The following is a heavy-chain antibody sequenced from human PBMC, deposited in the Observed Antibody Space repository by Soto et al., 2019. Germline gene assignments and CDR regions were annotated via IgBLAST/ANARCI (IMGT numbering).Heavy chain of an antibody. J-gene: IGHJ4*02. CDR2: MNPNSGNT. D-gene: IGHD6-13*01. CDR3: ASHSHGSSPCVD. V-gene: IGHV1-8*01. Sequence: QVQLVQSGAEVKKPGASVKVSCKASGYTFTSYDINWVRQATGQGLEWMGWMNPNSGNTGYAQKFQGRVTLTRNNAISTAYKEPSSLRSGDSDGCYCASHSHGSSPCVDWGQGILDTVSS. CDR1: GYTFTSYD.